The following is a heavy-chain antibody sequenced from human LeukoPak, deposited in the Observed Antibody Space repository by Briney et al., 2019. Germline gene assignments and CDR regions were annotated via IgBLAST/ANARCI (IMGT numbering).Heavy chain of an antibody. J-gene: IGHJ4*02. D-gene: IGHD6-13*01. CDR3: ARAAAAGSYYFDY. CDR1: GFTFSGYY. V-gene: IGHV3-11*01. CDR2: ISGSGTTT. Sequence: RGSLRLSCAASGFTFSGYYMSWIRQAPGKGLEWVSYISGSGTTTFFADSVKGRFTISRDNAKNSLYLQMNSLRAEDTAVYYCARAAAAGSYYFDYWGQGTLVTVSS.